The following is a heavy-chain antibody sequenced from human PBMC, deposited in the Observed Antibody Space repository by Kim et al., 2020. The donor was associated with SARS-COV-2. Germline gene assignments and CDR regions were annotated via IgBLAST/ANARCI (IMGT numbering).Heavy chain of an antibody. CDR3: ARDCGLGRSGRAFDI. Sequence: SETLSLTCTVSGGSISSGGYYWSWIRQHPGKGLEWIGYIYYSGSTYYNPSLKSRVTISVDTSKYQFSLKLSSVTAADTAVYYCARDCGLGRSGRAFDIWGQGTMVTVSS. V-gene: IGHV4-31*03. CDR2: IYYSGST. D-gene: IGHD3-3*01. J-gene: IGHJ3*02. CDR1: GGSISSGGYY.